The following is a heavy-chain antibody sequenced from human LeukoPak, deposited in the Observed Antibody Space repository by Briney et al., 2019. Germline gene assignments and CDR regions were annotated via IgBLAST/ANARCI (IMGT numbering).Heavy chain of an antibody. D-gene: IGHD3-22*01. V-gene: IGHV3-48*03. J-gene: IGHJ4*02. Sequence: GGSLRLSCAASGFTFSSYEMNWVRQAPGKGLEWVSYISSSGSTIYYADSVKGRFTISRDNAKNSLYLQMNSLRAEDTAVYYCAKEHWGYYYDSSGIDFDYWGQGTLVTVSS. CDR3: AKEHWGYYYDSSGIDFDY. CDR1: GFTFSSYE. CDR2: ISSSGSTI.